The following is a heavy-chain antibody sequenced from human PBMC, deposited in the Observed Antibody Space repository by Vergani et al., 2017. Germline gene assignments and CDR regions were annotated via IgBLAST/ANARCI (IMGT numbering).Heavy chain of an antibody. CDR1: GGSISSGGYY. J-gene: IGHJ4*02. CDR2: IYYSGST. V-gene: IGHV4-31*01. D-gene: IGHD6-6*01. Sequence: QVQLQESGPGLVKPSQTLSLTCTVSGGSISSGGYYWSWIRQHPGKGLEWIGYIYYSGSTYYNPSLKSLVTISVDTSKNQFSLKLSSVTAADTAVYYCAREDSIAARPGPDYWGQGTLVTVSS. CDR3: AREDSIAARPGPDY.